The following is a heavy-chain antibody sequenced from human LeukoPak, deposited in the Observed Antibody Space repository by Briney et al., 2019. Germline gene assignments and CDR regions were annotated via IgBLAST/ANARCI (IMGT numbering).Heavy chain of an antibody. CDR2: IYHSGST. J-gene: IGHJ4*02. Sequence: SQTLSLTCTVSGYSISSGYYWGWIRQPPGKGLEWIGSIYHSGSTYYNPSLKSRVTISVDTSKNQFSLKLSSVTAADTAVYYCATSSRTYGSGSYSRFDYWGQGTLVTVSS. V-gene: IGHV4-38-2*02. D-gene: IGHD3-10*01. CDR3: ATSSRTYGSGSYSRFDY. CDR1: GYSISSGYY.